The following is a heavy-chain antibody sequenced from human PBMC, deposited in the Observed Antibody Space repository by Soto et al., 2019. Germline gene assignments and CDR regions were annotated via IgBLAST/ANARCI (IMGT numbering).Heavy chain of an antibody. V-gene: IGHV2-5*02. J-gene: IGHJ4*02. Sequence: QITLNESGPTQVKPRQTLTPTCTFSGFSLTTSGVGVGWICQSPGKAPEWLALIYWDDDKRYSPSLKSRLTITKDTSKNQVVLTMADLDPADTATYYCAHRVLRTVFGLVTTTAIYFDFWGQGTPVAVSS. CDR3: AHRVLRTVFGLVTTTAIYFDF. CDR1: GFSLTTSGVG. CDR2: IYWDDDK. D-gene: IGHD3-3*01.